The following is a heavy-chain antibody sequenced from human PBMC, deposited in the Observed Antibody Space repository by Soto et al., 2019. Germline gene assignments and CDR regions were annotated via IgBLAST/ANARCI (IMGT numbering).Heavy chain of an antibody. V-gene: IGHV3-23*01. CDR3: AKPLGLATAGSVFDY. CDR2: ISGSGART. Sequence: GGSLRLSCAASGFIFSNYAMSWVRQAPGKGLEWVSSISGSGARTYYADSVKGRFTISRDNFKNTQYLQMNSLRAEDTAVYYCAKPLGLATAGSVFDYWGQGTLVTVSS. J-gene: IGHJ4*02. D-gene: IGHD6-13*01. CDR1: GFIFSNYA.